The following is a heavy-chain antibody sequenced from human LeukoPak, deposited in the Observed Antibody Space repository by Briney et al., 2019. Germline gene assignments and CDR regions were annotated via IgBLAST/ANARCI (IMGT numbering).Heavy chain of an antibody. V-gene: IGHV4-59*08. CDR1: GGSFSSYY. D-gene: IGHD3-22*01. CDR2: IYYSGST. J-gene: IGHJ4*02. Sequence: SETLSLTCTVSGGSFSSYYWSWIRQPPGKGLEWIGYIYYSGSTNYNPSLKSRVTISVDTSKNQFSLKLSSVTAADTAVYYCARQKTSYYYDSSGYYPYYFDYWGQGTLVTVSS. CDR3: ARQKTSYYYDSSGYYPYYFDY.